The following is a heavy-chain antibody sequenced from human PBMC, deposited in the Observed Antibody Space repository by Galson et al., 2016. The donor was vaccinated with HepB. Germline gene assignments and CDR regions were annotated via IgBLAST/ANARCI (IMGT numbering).Heavy chain of an antibody. CDR1: GFTFSTYA. D-gene: IGHD3-22*01. V-gene: IGHV3-23*01. Sequence: SLRLSCAASGFTFSTYALTWVRQAPGKGLEWVSAISDGGVATYYADSVKGRFTISRDNSKNTLYLQMNSLRVEDTAVYYWATNDSSAYLGLSWFDPWGPGTLVTVSS. CDR2: ISDGGVAT. CDR3: ATNDSSAYLGLSWFDP. J-gene: IGHJ5*02.